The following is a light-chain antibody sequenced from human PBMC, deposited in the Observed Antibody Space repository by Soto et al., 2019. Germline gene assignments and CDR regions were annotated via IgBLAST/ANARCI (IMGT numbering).Light chain of an antibody. Sequence: QSALTQPASVSGSPGQSITISCTGTSSDVGGYNYVSWYQQHPGKAPKLMIYDVSNRPSGVSNRFSGSKSGNTASLTISVRQAEDEADYYCSSYTSSSTPYVFGTGTKVTVL. V-gene: IGLV2-14*01. J-gene: IGLJ1*01. CDR2: DVS. CDR1: SSDVGGYNY. CDR3: SSYTSSSTPYV.